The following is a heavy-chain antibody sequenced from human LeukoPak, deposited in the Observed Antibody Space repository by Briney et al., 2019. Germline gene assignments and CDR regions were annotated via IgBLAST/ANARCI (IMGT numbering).Heavy chain of an antibody. V-gene: IGHV4-30-4*01. J-gene: IGHJ4*02. CDR2: FSYTGST. CDR1: GGSVSSGEYY. D-gene: IGHD2/OR15-2a*01. CDR3: ARALNGYFYAFDS. Sequence: SQTLSLTCTVSGGSVSSGEYYWSWIRQPPGKGLEWIGYFSYTGSTYYNPSVKSRVSISVDTSKNQFSLKLTSVTAADTAVYYCARALNGYFYAFDSWGQGTLVTVSS.